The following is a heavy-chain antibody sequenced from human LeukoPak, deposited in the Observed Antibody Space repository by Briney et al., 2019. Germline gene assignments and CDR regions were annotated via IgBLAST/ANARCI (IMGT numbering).Heavy chain of an antibody. D-gene: IGHD3-22*01. V-gene: IGHV3-33*01. Sequence: GGSLRLSCAASGFTFSSYGMHWVRQAPGKGLEWVAVIWYDGSNKYYADSVKGRFTISRDNSKNTLYLQMNSLRAEGTAVYYCARDDVHYYDSSGYPGYWGQGTLVTVSS. J-gene: IGHJ4*02. CDR2: IWYDGSNK. CDR1: GFTFSSYG. CDR3: ARDDVHYYDSSGYPGY.